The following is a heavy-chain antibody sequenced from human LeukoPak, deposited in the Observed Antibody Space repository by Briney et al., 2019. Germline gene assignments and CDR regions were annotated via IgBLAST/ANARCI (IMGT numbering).Heavy chain of an antibody. V-gene: IGHV1-2*02. J-gene: IGHJ4*02. CDR1: GYTFTGYY. Sequence: ASVKVSCKASGYTFTGYYMHWVRQAPGQGLEWMGWINPNSGGTNYAQKFQGRVTMTRDTSISTAYMELSRLRSDDTAVYYCARDPFDCTNGVCYDHAMVPFDYWGQGTLVTVSS. CDR3: ARDPFDCTNGVCYDHAMVPFDY. CDR2: INPNSGGT. D-gene: IGHD2-8*01.